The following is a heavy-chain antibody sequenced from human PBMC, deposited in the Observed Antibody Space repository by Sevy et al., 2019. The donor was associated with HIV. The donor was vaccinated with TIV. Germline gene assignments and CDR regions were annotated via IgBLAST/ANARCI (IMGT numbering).Heavy chain of an antibody. CDR2: VSRAGTT. D-gene: IGHD2-21*01. J-gene: IGHJ5*02. CDR3: ARSVPSVLTGPVGLFFQVYSGWFDP. Sequence: SETLTLTCAVYGGSFNNDYWTWIRQPPGKGLEWIGEVSRAGTTKYNPSLQSRTTMSLDTSTNQFSLNLTSVTAADTAMYYCARSVPSVLTGPVGLFFQVYSGWFDPWGQGIMVTVSS. V-gene: IGHV4-34*10. CDR1: GGSFNNDY.